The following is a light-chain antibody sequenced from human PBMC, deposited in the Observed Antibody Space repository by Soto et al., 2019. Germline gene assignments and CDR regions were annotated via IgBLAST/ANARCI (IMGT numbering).Light chain of an antibody. V-gene: IGLV2-11*01. J-gene: IGLJ1*01. CDR2: DVN. Sequence: QSALTQPRSVSGSPGQSVTISCTGTSSDVGGYDYVSWYQQHPGKAPKLMIYDVNKRPSGVPDRFSGSKSGNTASLTISGLQAEDEADYYCCSYAGSYTFVFGTGTQLTVL. CDR1: SSDVGGYDY. CDR3: CSYAGSYTFV.